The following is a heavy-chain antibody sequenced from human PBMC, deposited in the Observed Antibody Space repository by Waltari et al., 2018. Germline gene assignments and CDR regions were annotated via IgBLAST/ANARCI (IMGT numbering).Heavy chain of an antibody. CDR2: IIPIFGTA. CDR3: ARDLLHYYDSSGYYSHY. J-gene: IGHJ4*02. D-gene: IGHD3-22*01. CDR1: GGTFSSYA. Sequence: QVQLVQSGAEVKKPGSSVKVSCKASGGTFSSYAISWVRQAPGQGLEWMGRIIPIFGTANDAQKFQSRVTITADKSTSTAYMELSSLRSEDTAVYYCARDLLHYYDSSGYYSHYWGQGTLVTVSS. V-gene: IGHV1-69*13.